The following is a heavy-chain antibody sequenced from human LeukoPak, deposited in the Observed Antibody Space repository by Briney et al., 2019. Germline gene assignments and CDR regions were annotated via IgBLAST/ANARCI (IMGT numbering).Heavy chain of an antibody. D-gene: IGHD3-10*01. J-gene: IGHJ5*02. CDR1: GFTFSSYG. CDR3: ARDGRSGSYFQNWFDP. CDR2: ISHDGSNK. V-gene: IGHV3-30*19. Sequence: GGSLRLSCAASGFTFSSYGMHWVRQAPGKGLEWVAVISHDGSNKYSADSVKGRFTISRDNSKNTLYLQMNSLRPEDTAVYYCARDGRSGSYFQNWFDPWGQGTLVTVSS.